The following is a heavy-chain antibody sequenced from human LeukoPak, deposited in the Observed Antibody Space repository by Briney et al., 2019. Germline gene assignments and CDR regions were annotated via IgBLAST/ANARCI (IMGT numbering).Heavy chain of an antibody. V-gene: IGHV4-59*01. CDR2: IYYSGST. CDR3: ARMGEGAVAGTLELSYFDY. J-gene: IGHJ4*02. CDR1: GGSISSYY. Sequence: SETLSLTCTVSGGSISSYYWSWIRQPPGKGLEWIGYIYYSGSTNYNPSLKSRVTISVDTSKNQFSLKLSSVTAADTAVYYCARMGEGAVAGTLELSYFDYWGQGTLVTVSS. D-gene: IGHD6-19*01.